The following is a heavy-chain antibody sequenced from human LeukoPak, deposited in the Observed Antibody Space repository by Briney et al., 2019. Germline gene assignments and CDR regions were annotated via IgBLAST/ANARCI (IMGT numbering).Heavy chain of an antibody. CDR3: ARQYCSGGSCYSDSYYYYGMDV. CDR1: GGTFSSYA. J-gene: IGHJ6*02. Sequence: SVKVSCKASGGTFSSYAINWVRQAPGQGLEWMGRIIPILGIANYAQKFQGRVTITADKSTSTAYMELSSLRSEDTAVSYCARQYCSGGSCYSDSYYYYGMDVWGQGTTVTVSS. D-gene: IGHD2-15*01. CDR2: IIPILGIA. V-gene: IGHV1-69*04.